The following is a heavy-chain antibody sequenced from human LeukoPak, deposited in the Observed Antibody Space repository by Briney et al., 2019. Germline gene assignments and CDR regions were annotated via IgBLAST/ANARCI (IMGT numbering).Heavy chain of an antibody. CDR1: GYTFTDYY. Sequence: ASVKVSCKASGYTFTDYYIHWVRQAPGQGLEWMRWINPNSGGTNYAQKFQGRVTMTRDTSISTAYMELSRLSSDYTAVYYCARGYYDFWSAYSADAFDIWGQGTAVTVSS. D-gene: IGHD3-3*01. CDR3: ARGYYDFWSAYSADAFDI. V-gene: IGHV1-2*02. CDR2: INPNSGGT. J-gene: IGHJ3*02.